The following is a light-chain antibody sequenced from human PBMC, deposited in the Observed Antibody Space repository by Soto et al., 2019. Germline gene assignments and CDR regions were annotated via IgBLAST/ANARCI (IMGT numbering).Light chain of an antibody. CDR3: QSYDSSLSGWRV. Sequence: QSVLTQPPSVSGAPGQRVTISCTGSSSNIGAGYDVHWYQQLPGTAPKLLIYGNSNRPSGVPDRFSGSKSGTSASLAITGLQAEDEADYYCQSYDSSLSGWRVVGTGTELTVL. CDR2: GNS. CDR1: SSNIGAGYD. V-gene: IGLV1-40*01. J-gene: IGLJ1*01.